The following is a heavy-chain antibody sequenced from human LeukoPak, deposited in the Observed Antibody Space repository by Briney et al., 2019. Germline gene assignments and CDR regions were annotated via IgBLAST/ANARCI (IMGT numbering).Heavy chain of an antibody. D-gene: IGHD5-12*01. Sequence: GGFLRLSCAASGFTFSSYWMHWVRQAPGKGLVWVSRINSDGSSTSYADSVKGRFTISRDNAKNTLYLQMNSLRAEDTAVYYCARYSGYAQDFDYWGQGTLVTVSS. V-gene: IGHV3-74*01. CDR3: ARYSGYAQDFDY. CDR1: GFTFSSYW. J-gene: IGHJ4*02. CDR2: INSDGSST.